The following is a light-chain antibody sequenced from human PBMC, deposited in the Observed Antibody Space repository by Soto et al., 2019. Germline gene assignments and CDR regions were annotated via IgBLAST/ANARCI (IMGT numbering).Light chain of an antibody. J-gene: IGKJ1*01. CDR3: QQYSTWPRT. CDR1: QSVTSS. CDR2: GAS. V-gene: IGKV3-15*01. Sequence: VVMPQSPDTLSVSPGARVTLSCRASQSVTSSLAWYQQRLGQAPRLLIYGASTRATGVPARFSGSGSGTVFTLTISSLQSEDFAVYYCQQYSTWPRTFCQGTNVDIK.